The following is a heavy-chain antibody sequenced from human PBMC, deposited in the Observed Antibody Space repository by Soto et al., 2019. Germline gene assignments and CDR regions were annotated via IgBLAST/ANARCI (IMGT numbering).Heavy chain of an antibody. CDR1: GYSFSFYS. CDR2: VNPILSLS. D-gene: IGHD3-10*01. V-gene: IGHV1-69*10. Sequence: SVKVSCKACGYSFSFYSINWVRQAPGLGLEWMGRVNPILSLSNYAQRFQGRVTMTADKSTSTAYMVISSLRSEDTAIYYCATSYGSGYRAFDYWGQGAQVTVSS. CDR3: ATSYGSGYRAFDY. J-gene: IGHJ4*02.